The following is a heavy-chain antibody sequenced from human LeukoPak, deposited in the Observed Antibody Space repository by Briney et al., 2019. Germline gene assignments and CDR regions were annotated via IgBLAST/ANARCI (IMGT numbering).Heavy chain of an antibody. CDR1: GGSFSGYY. Sequence: SETLSLTCAVYGGSFSGYYWSWIRQPPGKGLEWIGEINHSGSTNYNPSLKSRVTISVDTSKNQFSLKLSSVTAADTAVYYCARGTVLNYYDSSGYHKSPGSVDYWGQGTLVTVSS. CDR2: INHSGST. D-gene: IGHD3-22*01. CDR3: ARGTVLNYYDSSGYHKSPGSVDY. J-gene: IGHJ4*02. V-gene: IGHV4-34*01.